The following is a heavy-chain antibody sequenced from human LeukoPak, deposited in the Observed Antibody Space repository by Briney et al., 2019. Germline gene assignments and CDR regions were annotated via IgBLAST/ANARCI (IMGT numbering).Heavy chain of an antibody. CDR1: GGSFSGYY. J-gene: IGHJ4*02. CDR3: ARDLTSGWYGWDY. CDR2: ISSSSSYI. Sequence: ETLSLTCAVYGGSFSGYYWSWIRQPPGKGLEWVSSISSSSSYIYYADSVKGRFTISRDNAKNSLYLQMNSLRAEDTAVYYCARDLTSGWYGWDYWGQGTLVTVSS. D-gene: IGHD6-19*01. V-gene: IGHV3-21*01.